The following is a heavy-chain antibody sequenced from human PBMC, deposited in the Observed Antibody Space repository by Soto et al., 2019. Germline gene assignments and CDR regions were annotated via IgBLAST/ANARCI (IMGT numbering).Heavy chain of an antibody. J-gene: IGHJ4*02. CDR1: GYTFTSYG. CDR3: ARDPPGYCSGGSCYLYY. CDR2: ISAYNGNT. D-gene: IGHD2-15*01. V-gene: IGHV1-18*01. Sequence: QVQLVQSGAEVKKPGASVKVSCKASGYTFTSYGISWVRQAPGQGLEWMGWISAYNGNTNYAQKLQGRVTMTTDTSTSTAYMELRSLRSDYTAVYYCARDPPGYCSGGSCYLYYWGQGTLVTVSS.